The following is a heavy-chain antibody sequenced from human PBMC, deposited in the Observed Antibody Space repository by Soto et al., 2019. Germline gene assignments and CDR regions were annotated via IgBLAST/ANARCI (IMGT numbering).Heavy chain of an antibody. CDR1: GFTFSSYS. D-gene: IGHD2-2*01. J-gene: IGHJ1*01. Sequence: EVQLVESGGGLVKPGGSLRVSCAASGFTFSSYSMNWVRQAPGKGLEWVSSISSSSSYIYYADSVKGRFTISRDNAKNSLYLQMNSLRAEDTAVYYCARDRGYCSSTSCWDRYFQHWGQGTLVTVSS. V-gene: IGHV3-21*01. CDR3: ARDRGYCSSTSCWDRYFQH. CDR2: ISSSSSYI.